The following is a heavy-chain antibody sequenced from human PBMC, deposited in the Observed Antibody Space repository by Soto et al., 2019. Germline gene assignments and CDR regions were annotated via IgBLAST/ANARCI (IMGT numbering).Heavy chain of an antibody. D-gene: IGHD1-1*01. Sequence: QVHLVQSGAEVKKPGASVKVSCKASGYTFTSYGITWVRQAPGQGLEWMGWISAHNGNTDYAQKLQGRVIVTRDTSTSTAYMGLRSLRSDETDVYYCARGRYGDYWGQGALVTVSS. V-gene: IGHV1-18*01. J-gene: IGHJ4*02. CDR2: ISAHNGNT. CDR1: GYTFTSYG. CDR3: ARGRYGDY.